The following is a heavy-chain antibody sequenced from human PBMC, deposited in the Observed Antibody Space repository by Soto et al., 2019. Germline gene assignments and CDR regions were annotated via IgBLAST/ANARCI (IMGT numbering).Heavy chain of an antibody. V-gene: IGHV6-1*01. CDR1: GDSVSTNDAT. CDR3: ARLIGNSWLDS. Sequence: QTLSLTCAISGDSVSTNDATWDWIRQSPTRSHEWLGRTYYRSKWYSDYAVSVKGRITINPDTSNNQLSLQLSSVTPDDTAMYYCARLIGNSWLDSWGQGTLVTVSS. J-gene: IGHJ5*01. CDR2: TYYRSKWYS. D-gene: IGHD2-8*01.